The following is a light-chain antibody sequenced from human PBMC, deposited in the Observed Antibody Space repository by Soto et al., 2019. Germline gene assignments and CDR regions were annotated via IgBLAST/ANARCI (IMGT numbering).Light chain of an antibody. CDR1: QSVDSN. J-gene: IGKJ4*01. CDR3: HQYYKWPLT. CDR2: GAS. V-gene: IGKV3D-15*01. Sequence: EIMMTQSPATLSVSPGERAPLSCRASQSVDSNLAWYQQKPGQAPRLLIYGASSRATGIPDRFSGSGSGTDFTLTISSLLSGDFAVYYCHQYYKWPLTFGGGTKVDIK.